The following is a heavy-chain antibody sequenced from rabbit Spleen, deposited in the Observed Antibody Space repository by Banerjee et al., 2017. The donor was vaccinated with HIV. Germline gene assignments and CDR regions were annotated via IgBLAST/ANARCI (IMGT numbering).Heavy chain of an antibody. V-gene: IGHV1S40*01. CDR3: ARDTSSSFSSYGMDL. D-gene: IGHD1-1*01. CDR1: GFSFSSNYW. Sequence: QSLEESGGDLVKPGASLTLTCTASGFSFSSNYWICWVRQAPGKGLEWIACIDNGSSGFTYYASWAKGRFTCSKTSSTTVTLQMTSLTVADTATYFCARDTSSSFSSYGMDLWGPGTLVTVS. CDR2: IDNGSSGFT. J-gene: IGHJ6*01.